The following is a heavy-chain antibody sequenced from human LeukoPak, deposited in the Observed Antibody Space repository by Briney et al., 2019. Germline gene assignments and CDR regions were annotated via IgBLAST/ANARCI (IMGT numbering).Heavy chain of an antibody. Sequence: SDTLSLTCALYGGSFSGYYGSWLRQPPGKGLEWGGEINHSGRTNYNPSLKSRVTISVDTSKNKFSLKLSSVTAADTAVYYCARGGTTTRGSSSYAGVYWGQGTLVTVSS. D-gene: IGHD1-7*01. CDR3: ARGGTTTRGSSSYAGVY. V-gene: IGHV4-34*01. J-gene: IGHJ4*02. CDR2: INHSGRT. CDR1: GGSFSGYY.